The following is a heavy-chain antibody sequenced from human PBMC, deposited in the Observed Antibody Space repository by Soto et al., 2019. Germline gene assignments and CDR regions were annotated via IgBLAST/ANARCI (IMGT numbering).Heavy chain of an antibody. CDR2: IYYSGST. CDR1: GGSVSSGSYY. CDR3: ARENQLRDSSGSPAGSWFDP. Sequence: SETLSLTCTVSGGSVSSGSYYWSWIRQPPGKGMEWIGYIYYSGSTNYNPSLKSRVTISVDTSKNQFSLKLSSVTAADTAVYYCARENQLRDSSGSPAGSWFDPWGQGTLVTVSS. J-gene: IGHJ5*02. V-gene: IGHV4-61*01. D-gene: IGHD3-22*01.